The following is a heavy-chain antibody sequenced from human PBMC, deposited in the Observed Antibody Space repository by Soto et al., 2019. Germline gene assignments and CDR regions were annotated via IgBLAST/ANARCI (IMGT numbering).Heavy chain of an antibody. J-gene: IGHJ4*02. CDR1: GLTFSGYG. Sequence: EVEPLESGGGLGQPGGSLRLSCAASGLTFSGYGMSWLRQAPGTGLEWVSAISGSGSTTYYADSVKGRFTISRDDSKNILFLQMNSLRAEDTAVYYCVTRSRGLQSSPPRLDSWGQGTLVTVSS. V-gene: IGHV3-23*01. CDR2: ISGSGSTT. CDR3: VTRSRGLQSSPPRLDS. D-gene: IGHD4-4*01.